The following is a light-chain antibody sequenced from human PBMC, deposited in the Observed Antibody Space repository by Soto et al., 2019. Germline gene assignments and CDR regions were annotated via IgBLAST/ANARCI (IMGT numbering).Light chain of an antibody. J-gene: IGLJ3*02. V-gene: IGLV2-23*02. CDR3: CSYAGNYVL. CDR2: EVN. CDR1: SSDVGTYNV. Sequence: QSALTQPASVSGSPGQSITISCTGTSSDVGTYNVVSWYQQHPGKAPKIMIFEVNKRPSGVSNRFSGSKSGNTASLTISGLQAEDEADYYCCSYAGNYVLFGGGTKLTVL.